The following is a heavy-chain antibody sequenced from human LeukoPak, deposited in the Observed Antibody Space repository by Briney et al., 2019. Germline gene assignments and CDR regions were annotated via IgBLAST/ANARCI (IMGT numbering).Heavy chain of an antibody. CDR1: GGSISSSSYY. CDR3: ARNQLLSLDAFDI. V-gene: IGHV4-39*02. Sequence: PSETLSLNCTVSGGSISSSSYYWRWIRQPPGKGLEWIGSIYYSGSTYYNPSLKSRVTISVDTSKNHFSLKLSSVTAADTAVYYCARNQLLSLDAFDIWGQGTMVTVSS. J-gene: IGHJ3*02. CDR2: IYYSGST. D-gene: IGHD2-2*01.